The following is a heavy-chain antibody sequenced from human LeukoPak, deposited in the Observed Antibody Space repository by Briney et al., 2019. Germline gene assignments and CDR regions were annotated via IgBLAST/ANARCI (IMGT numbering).Heavy chain of an antibody. J-gene: IGHJ6*03. Sequence: GGSLRLSCAASGFTFSSYAMSWVRQAPGKGLEWVGFIRSKAYGGTTEYAASVKGRFTISRDDSKSIAYLQMNSLKTEDTAVYYCTREYHCSSTSCSPRYYYYMDVWGKGTTVTVSS. D-gene: IGHD2-2*01. V-gene: IGHV3-49*04. CDR3: TREYHCSSTSCSPRYYYYMDV. CDR1: GFTFSSYA. CDR2: IRSKAYGGTT.